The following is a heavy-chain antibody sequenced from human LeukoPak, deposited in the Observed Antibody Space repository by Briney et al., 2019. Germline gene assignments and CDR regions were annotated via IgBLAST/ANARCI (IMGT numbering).Heavy chain of an antibody. J-gene: IGHJ6*03. V-gene: IGHV4-59*11. CDR1: GDSISSHF. Sequence: KPSETLSLTCSVSGDSISSHFWSWIRQPPGKGLEWIGYIHYSGMTNYNPSLKSRVTNSLDTSTSQFSLKLTSVTAADTAVYYCAREANSDPRLSSYFLDVWGEGTAVTVSS. D-gene: IGHD2/OR15-2a*01. CDR3: AREANSDPRLSSYFLDV. CDR2: IHYSGMT.